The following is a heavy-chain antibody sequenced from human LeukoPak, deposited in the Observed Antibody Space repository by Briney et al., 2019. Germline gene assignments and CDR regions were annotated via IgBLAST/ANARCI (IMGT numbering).Heavy chain of an antibody. CDR3: ARDGSSGWYSYFDY. V-gene: IGHV3-21*01. Sequence: GGSLRLSCAASGFTFSSYSMNWVRQAPGKGLEWVSSISSSSSYIYYADSVKGRFTISRDNAKNSLYLQMNSLRAEDTAVYYCARDGSSGWYSYFDYWGQGTLVTVSS. CDR2: ISSSSSYI. J-gene: IGHJ4*02. D-gene: IGHD6-19*01. CDR1: GFTFSSYS.